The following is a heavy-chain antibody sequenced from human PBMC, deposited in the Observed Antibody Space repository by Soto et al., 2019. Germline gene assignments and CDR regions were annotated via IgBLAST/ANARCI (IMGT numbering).Heavy chain of an antibody. CDR1: GGSVSSGSYY. D-gene: IGHD6-19*01. CDR2: IYYSEI. Sequence: QVQLQESGPGLVKPSETLSLTCTVSGGSVSSGSYYWSWIRQPPGKGLEWIGYIYYSEINYNPSLKSRVTISVDTSQNQFSLRLSSVTAADTAVYSCARAVPGAVFDYWGQGTLVSVSS. V-gene: IGHV4-61*01. CDR3: ARAVPGAVFDY. J-gene: IGHJ4*02.